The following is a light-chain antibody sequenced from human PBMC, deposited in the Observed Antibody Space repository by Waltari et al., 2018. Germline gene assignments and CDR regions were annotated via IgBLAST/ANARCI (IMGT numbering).Light chain of an antibody. Sequence: EIVVTQSPGPLSLSPGERAPLSCRASPSVGKSLAWYQQKPGQAPRLLIYDASSRATGIPDRFSGSGFGTDFSLTISRLEPEDFAVYYCQKYVSLPATFGQGTKVEIK. V-gene: IGKV3-20*01. J-gene: IGKJ1*01. CDR2: DAS. CDR1: PSVGKS. CDR3: QKYVSLPAT.